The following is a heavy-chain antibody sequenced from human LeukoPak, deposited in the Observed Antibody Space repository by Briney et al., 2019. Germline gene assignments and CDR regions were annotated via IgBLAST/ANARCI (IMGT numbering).Heavy chain of an antibody. Sequence: GGSLRLSCAASGFTFSNYAMSWVRQAPGKGLEWVSAILGSGVTTYYADSVKGRFTVSRDNSKSTLYLQMNTLRAEDTALYYCAKWGDYDVLTGYYVPDYWGQGTLVTVSS. CDR3: AKWGDYDVLTGYYVPDY. CDR2: ILGSGVTT. CDR1: GFTFSNYA. D-gene: IGHD3-9*01. J-gene: IGHJ4*02. V-gene: IGHV3-23*01.